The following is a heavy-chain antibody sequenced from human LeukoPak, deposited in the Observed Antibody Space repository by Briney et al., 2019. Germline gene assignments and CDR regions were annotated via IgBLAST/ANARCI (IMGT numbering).Heavy chain of an antibody. J-gene: IGHJ6*03. V-gene: IGHV1-18*01. CDR2: ISAYSGST. Sequence: VKVSCKASGYTFTSYDISWVRQAPGQGLEWMGWISAYSGSTNYAQKLQGRVTMTTDTSTSTAYMELRSLRSDDTAVYYCARGPIIDIVVIPAAADYYHMDVWGKGTTVTVSS. CDR3: ARGPIIDIVVIPAAADYYHMDV. D-gene: IGHD2-2*01. CDR1: GYTFTSYD.